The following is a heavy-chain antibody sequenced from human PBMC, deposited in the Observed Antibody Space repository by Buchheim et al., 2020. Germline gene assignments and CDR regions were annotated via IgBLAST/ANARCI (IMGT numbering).Heavy chain of an antibody. V-gene: IGHV4-31*03. CDR1: NGSISSDDFY. CDR2: IYHSGTT. CDR3: ATRPSDLSYWYFDL. D-gene: IGHD6-6*01. Sequence: QVQLQESGPGLVKPSQTLSLTCTVSNGSISSDDFYWGWIRQHPGKGLEWIGYIYHSGTTYYNPSLRSRLDISMDTSKNQFSLNLDSVTAADTAIYYCATRPSDLSYWYFDLWGRGTL. J-gene: IGHJ2*01.